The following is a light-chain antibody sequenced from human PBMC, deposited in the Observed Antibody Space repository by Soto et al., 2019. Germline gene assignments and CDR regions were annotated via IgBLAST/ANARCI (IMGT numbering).Light chain of an antibody. CDR1: NSVVGGYNY. CDR3: SSYTSSSTYV. J-gene: IGLJ1*01. V-gene: IGLV2-14*01. CDR2: DVS. Sequence: QSALTQPASVSGSPGQSITISCTGTNSVVGGYNYVSWYQQHPGKAPKLMIYDVSNRPSGVSNRFSGSKSGNTASLTISGLQADDEADYSCSSYTSSSTYVFGTGTKLTVL.